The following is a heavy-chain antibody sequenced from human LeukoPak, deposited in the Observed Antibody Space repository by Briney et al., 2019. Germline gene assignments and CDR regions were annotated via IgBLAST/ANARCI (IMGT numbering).Heavy chain of an antibody. V-gene: IGHV4-34*01. D-gene: IGHD3-10*01. J-gene: IGHJ4*02. CDR1: GGSLSGYY. CDR2: INHSGST. CDR3: ARGFFGGVVDY. Sequence: SETLSLTCAVYGGSLSGYYWSWIRQPPGKGLEWIGEINHSGSTNYNPSPKSRVTISVDTSKNQFSLKLSSVTAADTAVYYCARGFFGGVVDYWGQGTLVTVSS.